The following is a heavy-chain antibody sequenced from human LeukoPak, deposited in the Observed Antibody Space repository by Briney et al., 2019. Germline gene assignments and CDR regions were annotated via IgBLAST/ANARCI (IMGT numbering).Heavy chain of an antibody. CDR3: ARADSSGWYYFDY. V-gene: IGHV4-34*01. J-gene: IGHJ4*02. D-gene: IGHD6-19*01. CDR2: INHSGST. CDR1: GGSFSGYY. Sequence: PSETLSLTCAVYGGSFSGYYWSWIRQPPGKGLEWIGEINHSGSTNYNPSLKSRVTMSVDTSKNQFSLKLSSVTAADTAVYYCARADSSGWYYFDYWGQGTLVTVSS.